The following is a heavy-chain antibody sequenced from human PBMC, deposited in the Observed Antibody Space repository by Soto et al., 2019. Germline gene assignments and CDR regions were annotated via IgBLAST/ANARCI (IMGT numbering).Heavy chain of an antibody. V-gene: IGHV4-59*01. CDR2: LYYGRSA. J-gene: IGHJ4*02. Sequence: QVQLQESGPGLVKPSETLSLTCAVSGDSISSYYCMWIRQPPGKGLESIGYLYYGRSANYNPSLKSRVTLSVDTSPNQCSLTLSSMTAADTAAYYCALRSMAVVPEYWGQGTLVTVSS. CDR3: ALRSMAVVPEY. CDR1: GDSISSYY. D-gene: IGHD3-22*01.